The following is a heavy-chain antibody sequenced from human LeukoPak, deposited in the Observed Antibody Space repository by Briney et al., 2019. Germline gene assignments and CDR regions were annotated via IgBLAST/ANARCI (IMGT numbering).Heavy chain of an antibody. Sequence: GGSLRLSCAASGFTFSNYWMNWVRQAPGKGLEWVSSISGSGGNTYYADSVRGRFTTSRDNTKNSLYLQMHSLRAEDTAVYYCARGTTYYPGVDSWGQGTLVAVSS. J-gene: IGHJ4*02. V-gene: IGHV3-21*01. D-gene: IGHD2-21*01. CDR1: GFTFSNYW. CDR2: ISGSGGNT. CDR3: ARGTTYYPGVDS.